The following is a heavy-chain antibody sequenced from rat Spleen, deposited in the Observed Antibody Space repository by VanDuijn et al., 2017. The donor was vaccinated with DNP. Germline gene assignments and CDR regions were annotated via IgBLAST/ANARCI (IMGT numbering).Heavy chain of an antibody. D-gene: IGHD1-4*01. V-gene: IGHV3-3*01. CDR3: ARWPGYNPPYAMDA. CDR1: GYSITSSYR. J-gene: IGHJ4*01. CDR2: INSAGTT. Sequence: EVQLQESGPGLVKPSQSLSLTCSVTGYSITSSYRWNWIRKFPGNKLEWMGSINSAGTTNYNPSPKRRISITQDTSKNQLFLQVSSVTAEDAATYYCARWPGYNPPYAMDAWGQGTSVTVSS.